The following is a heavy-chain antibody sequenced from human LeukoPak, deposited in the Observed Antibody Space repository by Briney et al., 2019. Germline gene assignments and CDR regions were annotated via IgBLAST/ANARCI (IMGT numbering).Heavy chain of an antibody. Sequence: GGSLRLSCAASGLTFSSYAMSWVRQAPGKGLEWVSAISGGGANTYYLDSVKGRFTISRDNSKNTLYLQMNSLRADDTAVYYCAKRGIAAAASFDYWGQGTLVTVSS. CDR3: AKRGIAAAASFDY. V-gene: IGHV3-23*01. CDR2: ISGGGANT. D-gene: IGHD6-13*01. J-gene: IGHJ4*02. CDR1: GLTFSSYA.